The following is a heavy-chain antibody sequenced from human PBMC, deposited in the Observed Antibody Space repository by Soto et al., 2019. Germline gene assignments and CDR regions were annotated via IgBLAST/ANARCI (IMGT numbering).Heavy chain of an antibody. Sequence: ASVKVSCKASGYTFTSYTIHWVRQAPGQGLEWMGWINAGNGNTKYSQRVQGRVTFTSDTSASTGYMELSSLRSEDTAVYYCARHRAMYGMDALGQGTTVTISS. CDR3: ARHRAMYGMDA. V-gene: IGHV1-3*01. J-gene: IGHJ6*02. CDR1: GYTFTSYT. CDR2: INAGNGNT.